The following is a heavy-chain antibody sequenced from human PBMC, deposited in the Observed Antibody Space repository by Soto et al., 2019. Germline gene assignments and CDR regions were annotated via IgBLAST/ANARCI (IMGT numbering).Heavy chain of an antibody. CDR3: AKALDGIDDYFYAMGV. Sequence: GGSLRLSCETSGFTFSRCDMNWVRQAPGKGLEWVSFISSSASYMYYADSVKGRFTISRDNSKNSLYLQMNSLRFDDTAIYYCAKALDGIDDYFYAMGVWGQGTTVTVSS. V-gene: IGHV3-21*04. CDR2: ISSSASYM. CDR1: GFTFSRCD. D-gene: IGHD1-1*01. J-gene: IGHJ6*02.